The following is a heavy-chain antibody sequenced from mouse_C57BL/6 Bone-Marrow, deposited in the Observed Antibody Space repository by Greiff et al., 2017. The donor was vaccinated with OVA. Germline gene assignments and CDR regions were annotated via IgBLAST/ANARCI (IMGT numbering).Heavy chain of an antibody. J-gene: IGHJ4*01. CDR2: ISSGSSTI. V-gene: IGHV5-17*01. D-gene: IGHD1-1*01. CDR3: ARVPLIYYDGNGYGDYYAMDY. CDR1: GFTFSDYG. Sequence: EVKLVESGGGLVKPGGSLKLSCAASGFTFSDYGMHWVRQAPEKGLEWVAYISSGSSTIYYADTLKGRFTISIDHATNTLFLQMTSLRSEDTAMYYYARVPLIYYDGNGYGDYYAMDYWGKGTSVTVAS.